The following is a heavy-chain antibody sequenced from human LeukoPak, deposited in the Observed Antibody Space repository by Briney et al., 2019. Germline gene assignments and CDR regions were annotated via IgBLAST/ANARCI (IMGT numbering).Heavy chain of an antibody. Sequence: PGRSLRLSCAASGFTFSSYAMHWVRQAPGKGLEWVAVISYDGSNKYYADSVKGRFTISRDNSKNTLYLQMNSLRAEDTAVYYCAREKADYYDSSGSQLGYWGQGTLVTVSS. CDR2: ISYDGSNK. CDR1: GFTFSSYA. CDR3: AREKADYYDSSGSQLGY. D-gene: IGHD3-22*01. V-gene: IGHV3-30-3*01. J-gene: IGHJ4*02.